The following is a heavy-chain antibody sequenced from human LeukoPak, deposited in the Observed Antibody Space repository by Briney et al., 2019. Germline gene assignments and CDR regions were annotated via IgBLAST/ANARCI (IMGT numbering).Heavy chain of an antibody. CDR2: IRSNGDST. CDR1: GFTFSNYA. CDR3: ATHTYGSPAY. V-gene: IGHV3-64*04. D-gene: IGHD2-15*01. J-gene: IGHJ4*02. Sequence: PGGSLRLSCSASGFTFSNYAIHRVRQPPGKGMDYVSVIRSNGDSTYYADSAEGRSSISRDNAKNSMDLKMNSLRAEDRAVYYGATHTYGSPAYWGQGTPVTVSA.